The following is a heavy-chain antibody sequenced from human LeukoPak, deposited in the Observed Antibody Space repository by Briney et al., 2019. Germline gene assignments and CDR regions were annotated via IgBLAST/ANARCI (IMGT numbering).Heavy chain of an antibody. V-gene: IGHV4-59*01. CDR1: GGSISRYY. Sequence: PSETLSLTCTVSGGSISRYYWSWIRQPPGKGLEWIGYIYYSGSTNHNPSLKSRVTISIDTSKNQFSLKLSSVTAADTAVYYCAREMATIPGLHWYFDLWGRGTLVTVSS. D-gene: IGHD5-24*01. J-gene: IGHJ2*01. CDR3: AREMATIPGLHWYFDL. CDR2: IYYSGST.